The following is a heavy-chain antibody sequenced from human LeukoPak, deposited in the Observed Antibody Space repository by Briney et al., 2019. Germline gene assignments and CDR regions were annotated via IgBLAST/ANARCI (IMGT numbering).Heavy chain of an antibody. J-gene: IGHJ4*02. CDR3: AGSANYYAH. CDR1: GGSISSYY. CDR2: IYYSGST. V-gene: IGHV4-59*12. Sequence: PSETLSLTCTVSGGSISSYYWSWIRQPPGKGLEWIGYIYYSGSTNYNPSLKSRVTISVDTSKNQFSLQLNSVTPEDTAVYYCAGSANYYAHWGQGTLVTVSS.